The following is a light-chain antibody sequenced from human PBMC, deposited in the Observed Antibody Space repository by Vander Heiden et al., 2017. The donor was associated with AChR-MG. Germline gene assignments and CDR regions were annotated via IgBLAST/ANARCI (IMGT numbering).Light chain of an antibody. V-gene: IGKV3-20*01. J-gene: IGKJ4*01. CDR3: QQYDSSLIT. Sequence: EIVLTQSPGTLSLSPGERATLSCRASQRVSSSYLAWYQQKPGQAPRLLIYGASSRATGIPDRFSGSGSGTDFTLTISRLEPGDFAVYYCQQYDSSLITFGGGTKVEIK. CDR2: GAS. CDR1: QRVSSSY.